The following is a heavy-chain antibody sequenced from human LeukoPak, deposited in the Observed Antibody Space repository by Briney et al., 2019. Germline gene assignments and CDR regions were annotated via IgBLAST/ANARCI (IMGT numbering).Heavy chain of an antibody. J-gene: IGHJ4*02. D-gene: IGHD4-17*01. CDR1: GGSISSGSYY. Sequence: KTSETLSLTCTVSGGSISSGSYYWSWIRQPAGKGLEWIGRIYTSGSTNYNPSLKSRVTISIDTSKNQFSLKLSSLTAADTAIYYCARGIESYGDYGYWGQGILVTVSS. CDR2: IYTSGST. CDR3: ARGIESYGDYGY. V-gene: IGHV4-61*02.